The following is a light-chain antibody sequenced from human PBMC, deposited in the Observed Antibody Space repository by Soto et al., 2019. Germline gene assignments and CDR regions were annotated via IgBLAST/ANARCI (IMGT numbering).Light chain of an antibody. CDR1: QSISTY. Sequence: EIVLTQSPATLSLSPGETATLSCRASQSISTYLAWYQKKPGQAPRLLMYEASNRATGVPARFSGSGSGTDFTLTISSLEPEDFAVYFCQQYDDWLRLTFGGGTKVDI. J-gene: IGKJ4*01. CDR2: EAS. V-gene: IGKV3-11*01. CDR3: QQYDDWLRLT.